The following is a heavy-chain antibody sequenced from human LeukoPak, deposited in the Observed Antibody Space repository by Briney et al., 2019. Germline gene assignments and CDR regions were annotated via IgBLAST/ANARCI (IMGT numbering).Heavy chain of an antibody. D-gene: IGHD3-10*01. J-gene: IGHJ4*02. CDR3: ARDEDRWFGELLYPTIDY. CDR2: IWYDGSNK. V-gene: IGHV3-33*01. CDR1: GFTFSSYG. Sequence: PGGSLRLSCAASGFTFSSYGMHWVRQAPGKGLEWVAVIWYDGSNKYYADSVKGGFTISRDNSKNTLYLQMNSLRAEDTAAYYCARDEDRWFGELLYPTIDYWGQGTLVTVSS.